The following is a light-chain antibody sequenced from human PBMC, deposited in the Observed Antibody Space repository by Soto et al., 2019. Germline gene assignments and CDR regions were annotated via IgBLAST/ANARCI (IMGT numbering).Light chain of an antibody. Sequence: SYELTQPPSVSVAPGKTARITCGGNNIGSERVYWYQQKPGQAPVLVIYYDSDRPSGIPERFSGSNSGNTATLTISRVEAGDEADYYCQVWDGSRDQQVFGGGTKLTVL. CDR1: NIGSER. V-gene: IGLV3-21*04. CDR3: QVWDGSRDQQV. J-gene: IGLJ3*02. CDR2: YDS.